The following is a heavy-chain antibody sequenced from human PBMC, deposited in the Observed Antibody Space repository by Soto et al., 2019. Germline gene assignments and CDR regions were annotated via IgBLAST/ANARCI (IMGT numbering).Heavy chain of an antibody. Sequence: GASVKVSCKASGGTFSSYAISWVRQAPGQGLEWMGGIIPIFGTANYAQRFQGRVTMTKDTSTSTAYMELGSLTSDDTAVYYCAKTSGPSYPESRVFDFWGQGTRVTVSS. CDR1: GGTFSSYA. CDR2: IIPIFGTA. V-gene: IGHV1-69*05. J-gene: IGHJ4*02. CDR3: AKTSGPSYPESRVFDF. D-gene: IGHD3-10*01.